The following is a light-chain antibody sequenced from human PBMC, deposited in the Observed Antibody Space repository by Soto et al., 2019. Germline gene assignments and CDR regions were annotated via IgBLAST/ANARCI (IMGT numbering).Light chain of an antibody. Sequence: EIVMTQSPATLSVSPGERATLSCRASQTVSNDLAWYQQKPGQAPRLLIYDASTRATGIPVRFSGSGSGTEFTLTISSLQSEDFAVYYCQQYNIWPPLYTFGQGTKLEIK. V-gene: IGKV3-15*01. J-gene: IGKJ2*01. CDR3: QQYNIWPPLYT. CDR2: DAS. CDR1: QTVSND.